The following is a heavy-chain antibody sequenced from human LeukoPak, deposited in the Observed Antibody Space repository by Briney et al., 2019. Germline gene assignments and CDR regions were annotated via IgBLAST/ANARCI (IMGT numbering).Heavy chain of an antibody. V-gene: IGHV1-46*03. CDR2: INPSGGST. CDR1: GYTFTSYY. D-gene: IGHD4-23*01. CDR3: ATTVVTPNYFDY. Sequence: ATVKVSCKASGYTFTSYYMHWVRQAPGQGLEWMGIINPSGGSTSYAQKFQGRVTMTRDTSTSTVYMELSSLRSEDTAVYYCATTVVTPNYFDYWGQGTLVTVSS. J-gene: IGHJ4*02.